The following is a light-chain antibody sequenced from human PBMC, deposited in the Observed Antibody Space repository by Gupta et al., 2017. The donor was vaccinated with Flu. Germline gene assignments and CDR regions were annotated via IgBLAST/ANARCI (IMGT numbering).Light chain of an antibody. CDR1: SSNVGGYNY. J-gene: IGLJ3*02. CDR3: SSYGGPKV. Sequence: QSSLSQPPSASGSPGQSVAISCTGTSSNVGGYNYVHWYQQHPGKAPKLIIFDVNKRPSGVPDRFSGSKSGNTASLTVSGLQAEDEADYYCSSYGGPKVFGGGTKLTVL. CDR2: DVN. V-gene: IGLV2-8*01.